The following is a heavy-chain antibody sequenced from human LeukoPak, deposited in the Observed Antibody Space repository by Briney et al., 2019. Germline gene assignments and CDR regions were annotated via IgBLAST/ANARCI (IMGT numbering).Heavy chain of an antibody. CDR2: IYTSGST. CDR3: ASQLWSGYYYYYMDV. CDR1: GGSISSYY. V-gene: IGHV4-4*07. Sequence: SETLSLTCTVSGGSISSYYWSWIRQPAGKGLEWIGRIYTSGSTSYNPSLKSRVTISVDKSKNQFSLKLSSVTAADTAVYYCASQLWSGYYYYYMDVWGKGTTVTVSS. D-gene: IGHD3-3*01. J-gene: IGHJ6*03.